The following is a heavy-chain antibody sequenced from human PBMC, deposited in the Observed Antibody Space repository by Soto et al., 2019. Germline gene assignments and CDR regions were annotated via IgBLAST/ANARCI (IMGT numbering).Heavy chain of an antibody. V-gene: IGHV4-39*07. CDR3: ARDKITGLFDY. CDR2: INLSGST. D-gene: IGHD2-8*02. Sequence: SETLSLTCTVSGASISSSSDYWGWIRQSSGSGLEWIGEINLSGSTNYNPSLKSRVTIFVDTSKNQFSLKLTSLTAADTAVYYCARDKITGLFDYWGQGTLVTVSS. CDR1: GASISSSSDY. J-gene: IGHJ4*02.